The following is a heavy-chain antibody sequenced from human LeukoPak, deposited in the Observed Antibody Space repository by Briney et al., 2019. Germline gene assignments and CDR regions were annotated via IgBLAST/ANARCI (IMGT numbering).Heavy chain of an antibody. J-gene: IGHJ4*02. CDR2: IRFDGSNK. Sequence: GGSLRLSCAASGFTFSSYGMHWVRQAPGKGLEWVAFIRFDGSNKYYVDFVKGRFTISRDNFKNTLYLQMNSLRIEDTAVYYCAKWTYNYGSGSFGYWGQGTLVTVSS. CDR3: AKWTYNYGSGSFGY. V-gene: IGHV3-30*02. CDR1: GFTFSSYG. D-gene: IGHD3-10*01.